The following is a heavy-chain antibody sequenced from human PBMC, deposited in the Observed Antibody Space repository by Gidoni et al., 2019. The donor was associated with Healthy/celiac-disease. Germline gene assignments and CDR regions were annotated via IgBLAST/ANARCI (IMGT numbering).Heavy chain of an antibody. CDR3: ARVHYGDY. V-gene: IGHV3-21*01. CDR1: GFTFSTYS. Sequence: EVQLVESGGGLVTPGGPLRLSCAASGFTFSTYSMNWVRQAPGKGRGWVSSISSSSSYIYYADSVKGRFTISRDNAKNSLYLQMNSLRAEDTAVYYCARVHYGDYWGQGTLVTVSS. J-gene: IGHJ4*02. CDR2: ISSSSSYI.